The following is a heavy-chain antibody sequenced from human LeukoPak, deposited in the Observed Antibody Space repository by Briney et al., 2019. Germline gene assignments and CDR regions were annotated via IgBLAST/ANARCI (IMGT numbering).Heavy chain of an antibody. J-gene: IGHJ3*02. CDR2: ISTYNGNT. D-gene: IGHD4-17*01. V-gene: IGHV1-18*01. CDR1: GYTFTNHG. CDR3: ARSGGWAYGDYDGFIAFDI. Sequence: GASVKVSCKASGYTFTNHGISWVRQAPGKGLEWMGWISTYNGNTNYAQKLQGRVTMTTDTSTSTAYMELRSLRSDDTAVYYCARSGGWAYGDYDGFIAFDIWGQGTMVTVSS.